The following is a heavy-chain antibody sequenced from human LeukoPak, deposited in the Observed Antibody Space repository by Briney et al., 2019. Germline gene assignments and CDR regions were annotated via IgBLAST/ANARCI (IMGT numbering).Heavy chain of an antibody. CDR3: ARDPPRMAVAGTGDY. V-gene: IGHV1-18*01. CDR1: GYTFTSYG. CDR2: ISTYNGNT. Sequence: ASVKVSCKTSGYTFTSYGISWVRQAPGQGLEWMGWISTYNGNTDYAQNLQGRVTMTNDTSTSTAYMELRSLRSDDTAVYYCARDPPRMAVAGTGDYWGQGTLVTVSS. D-gene: IGHD6-19*01. J-gene: IGHJ4*02.